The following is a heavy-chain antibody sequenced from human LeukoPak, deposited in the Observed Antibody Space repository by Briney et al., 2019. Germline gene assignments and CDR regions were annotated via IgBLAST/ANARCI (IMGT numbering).Heavy chain of an antibody. V-gene: IGHV4-39*01. J-gene: IGHJ4*02. CDR3: ARQTGSGLFILP. CDR2: IYYSGNT. Sequence: PSETLSLTCSVSGYSISSSNSYWGWIRQPPGKGLEWIGSIYYSGNTYYNASLKSQVSISIDTSKNQFSLRLTSVTAADTAVYYCARQTGSGLFILPGGQGTLVTVSS. D-gene: IGHD3/OR15-3a*01. CDR1: GYSISSSNSY.